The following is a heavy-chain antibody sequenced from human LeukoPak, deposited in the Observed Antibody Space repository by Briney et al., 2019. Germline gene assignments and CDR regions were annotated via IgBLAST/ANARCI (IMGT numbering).Heavy chain of an antibody. CDR1: GFTFSSFA. V-gene: IGHV3-23*01. CDR3: AKVEYSSSWNVFDY. J-gene: IGHJ4*02. CDR2: MSGSGGST. D-gene: IGHD6-13*01. Sequence: GGSLRLSCAASGFTFSSFAMSWVRQAPGKGLEWVSTMSGSGGSTYYADSVKGRFTISRDNSKNTLYVQMSSLRAEDTAVYYCAKVEYSSSWNVFDYWGQGTLVTVSS.